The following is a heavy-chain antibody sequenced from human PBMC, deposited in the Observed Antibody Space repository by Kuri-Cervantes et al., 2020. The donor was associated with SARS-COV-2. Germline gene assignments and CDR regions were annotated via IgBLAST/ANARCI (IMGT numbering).Heavy chain of an antibody. V-gene: IGHV1-69*04. D-gene: IGHD1-26*01. CDR1: GGTFSSYA. Sequence: SVKVSCKASGGTFSSYASSWVRQAPGQGLEWMGRIIPILGTANYAQKFQGRVMITADKSTRTAYMEMSSLRSEDTAVYYCAAWGFPIVGATGPDAFDIWGQGTMVTVSS. J-gene: IGHJ3*02. CDR3: AAWGFPIVGATGPDAFDI. CDR2: IIPILGTA.